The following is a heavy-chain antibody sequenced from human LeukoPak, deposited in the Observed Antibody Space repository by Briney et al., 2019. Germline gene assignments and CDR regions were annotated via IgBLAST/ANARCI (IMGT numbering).Heavy chain of an antibody. V-gene: IGHV3-23*01. Sequence: PGGSLRLSCAASGFTFSSYAMSWIRQAPGKGLEWVSAISGSGGSTYYADSVKGRFTISRDNSKNTPYLQMNSLRAEDTAVYYCAKAPRGKLGGDAFDIWGQGTMVTVSS. D-gene: IGHD3-16*01. CDR2: ISGSGGST. CDR1: GFTFSSYA. CDR3: AKAPRGKLGGDAFDI. J-gene: IGHJ3*02.